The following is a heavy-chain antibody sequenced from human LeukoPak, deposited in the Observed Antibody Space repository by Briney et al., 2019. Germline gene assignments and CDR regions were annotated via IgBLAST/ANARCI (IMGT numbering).Heavy chain of an antibody. D-gene: IGHD3-22*01. CDR2: ISGSGGST. V-gene: IGHV3-23*01. J-gene: IGHJ4*02. Sequence: PGGSLRLSCAASGFTFSSYAMSWVRQASGKGLEWVSAISGSGGSTYYADSVKGRFTISRDNSKNTLYLQMNSLRAEDTAVYYCANTTDSSGYYSAYFDYWGQGTLVTVSS. CDR1: GFTFSSYA. CDR3: ANTTDSSGYYSAYFDY.